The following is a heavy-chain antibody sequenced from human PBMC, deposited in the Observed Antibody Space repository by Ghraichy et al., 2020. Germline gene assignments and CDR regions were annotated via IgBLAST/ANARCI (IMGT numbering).Heavy chain of an antibody. CDR2: INHSGST. D-gene: IGHD5-18*01. CDR1: GGSFSGYY. Sequence: SETLSLTCAVYGGSFSGYYWSWIRQPPGKGLEWIGEINHSGSTNYNPSLKSRVTISVDTSKNQFSLKLSSVTAADTAVYYCARLTYSYGRQKKNDRVGRHFDYWGQGTLVTVSS. V-gene: IGHV4-34*01. CDR3: ARLTYSYGRQKKNDRVGRHFDY. J-gene: IGHJ4*02.